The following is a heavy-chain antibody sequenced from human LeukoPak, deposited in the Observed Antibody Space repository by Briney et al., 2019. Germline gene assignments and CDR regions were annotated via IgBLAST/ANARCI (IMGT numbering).Heavy chain of an antibody. D-gene: IGHD3-3*01. CDR1: GFTFSSYA. CDR2: ISGRSVSS. Sequence: PGGSLRLSCEASGFTFSSYAMSWVRQAPGKGLEWVSTISGRSVSSNYADSVKGRFTISRDNSKDTLYLLMNSLRAEDTAVYYCAKDVLRFLEWFQVRGFDYWGQGTLVTVSS. V-gene: IGHV3-23*01. CDR3: AKDVLRFLEWFQVRGFDY. J-gene: IGHJ4*02.